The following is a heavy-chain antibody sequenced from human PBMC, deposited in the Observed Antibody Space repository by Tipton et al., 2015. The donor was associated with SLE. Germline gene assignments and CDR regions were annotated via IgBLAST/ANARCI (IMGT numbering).Heavy chain of an antibody. V-gene: IGHV5-51*01. CDR2: IYPGDSDT. CDR1: GYTFANFW. Sequence: QLMQSGAEVKKPGESLKISCRVSGYTFANFWISWVRQTPEKGLEWMGFIYPGDSDTKYSPSFEGQVTISADKSTSTAYVQWNSLKTSDSAMYYCARDQASLGLDFWGQGTLVTVSS. CDR3: ARDQASLGLDF. J-gene: IGHJ4*02.